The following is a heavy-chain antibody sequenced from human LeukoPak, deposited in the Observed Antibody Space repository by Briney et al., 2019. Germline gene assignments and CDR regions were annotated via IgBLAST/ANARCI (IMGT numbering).Heavy chain of an antibody. D-gene: IGHD3-10*01. CDR2: IKQDGSEK. V-gene: IGHV3-7*01. CDR1: GFTFSSYW. J-gene: IGHJ4*02. CDR3: AGLRGGVGGGGGFDY. Sequence: GGSLRLSCAASGFTFSSYWMSWVRQAPGKGLEWVANIKQDGSEKYYVDSVKGRFTISRDNAKNSLYLQMNSLRAEDTAVYYWAGLRGGVGGGGGFDYWGQGTLVTVSS.